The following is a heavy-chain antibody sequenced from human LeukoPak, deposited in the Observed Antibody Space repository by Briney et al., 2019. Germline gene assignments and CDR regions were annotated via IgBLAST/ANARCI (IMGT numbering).Heavy chain of an antibody. Sequence: ASVTVSCKPSGYTFTDYYMHWVRQAPGQGREWMGWINPNSGGTISAQKFQGRVTMTRDTSITTVYMEVSWLTSDDTAIYYCARADRLHGGPYLIGPWGQGTLVTVSS. CDR1: GYTFTDYY. V-gene: IGHV1-2*02. J-gene: IGHJ5*02. D-gene: IGHD2-21*01. CDR2: INPNSGGT. CDR3: ARADRLHGGPYLIGP.